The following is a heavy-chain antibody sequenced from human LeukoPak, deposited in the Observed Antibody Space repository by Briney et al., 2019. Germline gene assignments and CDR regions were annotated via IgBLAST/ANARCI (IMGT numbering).Heavy chain of an antibody. Sequence: GGSLRLSFAASGFTFSNAWMSWVRQAPGKGLEWVGRIKSKTDGGTTDYAAPVKGRFTISRDDSKNTLYLQMNSLKTEDTAVYYRTTELGGSEFDYWGQGTLVTVSS. CDR1: GFTFSNAW. CDR3: TTELGGSEFDY. CDR2: IKSKTDGGTT. J-gene: IGHJ4*02. V-gene: IGHV3-15*01. D-gene: IGHD1-26*01.